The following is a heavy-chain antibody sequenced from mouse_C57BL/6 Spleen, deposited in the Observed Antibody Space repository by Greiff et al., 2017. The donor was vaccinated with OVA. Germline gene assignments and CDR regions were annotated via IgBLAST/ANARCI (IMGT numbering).Heavy chain of an antibody. CDR1: GFTFSDYG. J-gene: IGHJ1*03. Sequence: EVQGVESGGGLVKPGGSLKLSCAASGFTFSDYGMHWVRQAPEKGLEWVAYISSGSSIIYYADTVKGRFTISRDNAKNTLFLQMTSLRSENTAMYYCARANWGSYWYFDVWGTGTTVTVSS. V-gene: IGHV5-17*01. D-gene: IGHD4-1*01. CDR3: ARANWGSYWYFDV. CDR2: ISSGSSII.